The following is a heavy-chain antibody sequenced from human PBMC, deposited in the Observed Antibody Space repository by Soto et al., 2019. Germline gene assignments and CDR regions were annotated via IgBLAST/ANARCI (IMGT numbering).Heavy chain of an antibody. V-gene: IGHV3-30*18. Sequence: QVQLVESGGGVVQPGRSLRLSCAAAGFTFNIFGMHWVRQAPGKGLEWVAHVSYDGSYTYYADFVKGRFTISRDNSKNTLYLQMNSLSAEDTAVYYCAKDIVARGDYWCQGTRVTVSS. J-gene: IGHJ4*02. CDR3: AKDIVARGDY. D-gene: IGHD5-12*01. CDR2: VSYDGSYT. CDR1: GFTFNIFG.